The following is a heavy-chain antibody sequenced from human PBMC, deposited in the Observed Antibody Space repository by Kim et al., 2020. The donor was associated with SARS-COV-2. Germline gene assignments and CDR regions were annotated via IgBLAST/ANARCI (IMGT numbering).Heavy chain of an antibody. CDR1: GFTFSSYG. CDR2: ISYDGSNK. V-gene: IGHV3-33*05. D-gene: IGHD2-15*01. Sequence: GGSLRLSCAASGFTFSSYGMHWVRQAPGKGLEWVAVISYDGSNKYYADSVKGRFTISRDNSKNTLYLQMNSLRAEDTAVYYCARDPLILGSGGSPSLGMDVWGQGTTVTV. J-gene: IGHJ6*02. CDR3: ARDPLILGSGGSPSLGMDV.